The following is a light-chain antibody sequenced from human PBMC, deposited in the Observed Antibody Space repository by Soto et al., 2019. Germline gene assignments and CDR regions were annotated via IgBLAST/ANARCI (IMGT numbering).Light chain of an antibody. CDR3: QQYNSSPT. J-gene: IGKJ1*01. V-gene: IGKV1-5*03. CDR1: QSISSW. Sequence: DIQMTQSPSTRSASVGDRVTITGRASQSISSWLAWYQQKPGKAPKLLIYKASSLESGVPSRFSGSGSGTEFTLTISSLQPDDFATYYCQQYNSSPTFGQGTKVEIK. CDR2: KAS.